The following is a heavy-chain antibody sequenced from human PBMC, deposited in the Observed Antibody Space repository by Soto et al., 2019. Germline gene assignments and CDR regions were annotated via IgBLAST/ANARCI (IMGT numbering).Heavy chain of an antibody. CDR2: IYSGGST. D-gene: IGHD5-18*01. CDR1: GFTVSSNY. V-gene: IGHV3-53*01. Sequence: GGSLRLSCAASGFTVSSNYMSWVRQAPGKGLEWVSVIYSGGSTYYADSVKGRFTISRDNSKNTLYLQMNSLRAEDTAVYYCARGLRYSYGHYGMAFWGQGSSVTVSS. J-gene: IGHJ6*02. CDR3: ARGLRYSYGHYGMAF.